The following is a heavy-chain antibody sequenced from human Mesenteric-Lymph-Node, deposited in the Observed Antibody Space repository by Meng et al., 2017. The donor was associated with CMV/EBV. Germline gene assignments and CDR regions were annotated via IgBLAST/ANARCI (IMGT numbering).Heavy chain of an antibody. CDR2: ISYDGSNK. Sequence: GESLKISCAASGFTFSSSTLHWVRQAPGKGLEWVGVISYDGSNKYYADSVKGRFTISRDNSKNTLYVQMNSLRTEDTAVYYCAREGFSSGWSSDAFDIWGQGTMVTVSS. J-gene: IGHJ3*02. V-gene: IGHV3-30*14. CDR1: GFTFSSST. CDR3: AREGFSSGWSSDAFDI. D-gene: IGHD6-19*01.